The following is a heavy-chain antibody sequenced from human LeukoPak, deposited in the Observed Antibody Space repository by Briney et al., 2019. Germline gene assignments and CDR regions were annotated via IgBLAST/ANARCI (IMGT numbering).Heavy chain of an antibody. J-gene: IGHJ4*02. Sequence: SETLSLTCRVDGESFSGYYWIWIRQPPGKGLEWIGEINHRGSTNYNPSLKSRVTLSVDTSNRQFSLKLSSVTAADTAVYYCARGKLGILGGTPYFDYWGQGTLVTVSS. D-gene: IGHD7-27*01. CDR2: INHRGST. CDR1: GESFSGYY. CDR3: ARGKLGILGGTPYFDY. V-gene: IGHV4-34*01.